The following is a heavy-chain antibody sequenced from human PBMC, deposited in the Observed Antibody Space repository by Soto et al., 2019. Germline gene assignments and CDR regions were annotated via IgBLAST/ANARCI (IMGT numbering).Heavy chain of an antibody. CDR2: IYHRGST. D-gene: IGHD6-13*01. CDR1: GGSISSYY. J-gene: IGHJ4*02. Sequence: SETLSLTCTGSGGSISSYYWSWIRQPPGKGLEGIGYIYHRGSTNYNPSPKGRVTNSVDQSKYQYSLKLSSWTASDTSVYYCESSIAAVGTICDYFDYWGQGTLVTVSS. CDR3: ESSIAAVGTICDYFDY. V-gene: IGHV4-59*08.